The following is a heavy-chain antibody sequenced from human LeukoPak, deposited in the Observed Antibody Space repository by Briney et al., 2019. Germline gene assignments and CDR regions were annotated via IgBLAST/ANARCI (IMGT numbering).Heavy chain of an antibody. J-gene: IGHJ4*02. CDR2: ISGSGGST. CDR1: GFTFSSYA. D-gene: IGHD6-19*01. Sequence: GGSLRLSCAASGFTFSSYAMSWVRQAPGKGLEWVSAISGSGGSTYYADSVKGRFAISRDNSKNTLYLQMNSLRAEDTAVYYCAKRGTSRGWYSFDYWGQGTLVTVSS. V-gene: IGHV3-23*01. CDR3: AKRGTSRGWYSFDY.